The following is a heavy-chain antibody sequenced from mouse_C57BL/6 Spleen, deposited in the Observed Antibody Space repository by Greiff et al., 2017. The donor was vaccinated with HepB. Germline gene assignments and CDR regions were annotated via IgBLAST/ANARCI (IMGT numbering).Heavy chain of an antibody. V-gene: IGHV1-81*01. J-gene: IGHJ3*01. D-gene: IGHD2-4*01. Sequence: VQLQQSGAELARPGASVKLSCKASGYTFTSYGISWVKQRTGQGLEWIGEIYPRSGNTYYNEKFKGKATLTADKSSSTAYMELRSLTSEDSAVYFCARLSDDYDRTYWGQGTLVTVSA. CDR2: IYPRSGNT. CDR3: ARLSDDYDRTY. CDR1: GYTFTSYG.